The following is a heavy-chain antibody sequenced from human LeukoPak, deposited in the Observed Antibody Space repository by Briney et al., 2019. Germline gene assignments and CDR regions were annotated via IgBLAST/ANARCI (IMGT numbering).Heavy chain of an antibody. CDR3: ARGPPRGDSSGWSYFDY. J-gene: IGHJ4*02. CDR2: INHSGST. CDR1: GGSFSGYY. Sequence: PSETLSLTCAVYGGSFSGYYWSWIRQPPGKGLEWIGEINHSGSTNYNPSLKSRVTISVDTSKNQFSLRLSSVTAADTAVYYCARGPPRGDSSGWSYFDYWGQGTLVTVSS. V-gene: IGHV4-34*01. D-gene: IGHD6-19*01.